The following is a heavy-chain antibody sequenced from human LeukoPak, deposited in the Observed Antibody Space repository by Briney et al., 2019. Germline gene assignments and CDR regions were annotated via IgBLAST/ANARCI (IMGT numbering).Heavy chain of an antibody. D-gene: IGHD2/OR15-2a*01. CDR3: ARGSRWGDGYPTYDY. V-gene: IGHV3-7*01. CDR2: IKQDGSEK. J-gene: IGHJ4*02. Sequence: GGSLRLSCAASGFTFSSYGMSWVRQAPGKGLEWVANIKQDGSEKYYVDSVKGRFTISRDNAKNSLYLQMNSLRAEDTAVYYCARGSRWGDGYPTYDYWGQGTLVTVSS. CDR1: GFTFSSYG.